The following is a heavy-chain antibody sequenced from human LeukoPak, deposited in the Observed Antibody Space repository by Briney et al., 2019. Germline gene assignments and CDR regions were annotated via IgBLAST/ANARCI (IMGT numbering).Heavy chain of an antibody. D-gene: IGHD6-19*01. CDR1: GYTFTGYY. CDR2: INPNSGGT. Sequence: ASVKVSCKASGYTFTGYYMHWVRQAPGQGLEWMGWINPNSGGTNYAQKFQGRVTMTRDTSISTAYMELSRLRADDTAVYYCARNTLGRGWHNGGGDFDYWGQGTLVTVSS. V-gene: IGHV1-2*02. J-gene: IGHJ4*02. CDR3: ARNTLGRGWHNGGGDFDY.